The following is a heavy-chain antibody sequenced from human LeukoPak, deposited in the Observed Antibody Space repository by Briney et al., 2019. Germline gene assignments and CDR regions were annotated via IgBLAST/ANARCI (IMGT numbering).Heavy chain of an antibody. J-gene: IGHJ4*02. CDR2: ISYDGSNK. CDR1: GFTFSSFA. D-gene: IGHD3-16*02. CDR3: ARDPIPPDDYVWGSYRCPDY. V-gene: IGHV3-30-3*01. Sequence: GRSLRLSCAASGFTFSSFAMHWVRQAPGKGLEWVAVISYDGSNKYYADSVKGRFTISRDNSKNTLYLQMNSLRAEDTAVYYCARDPIPPDDYVWGSYRCPDYWGQGTLVTVSS.